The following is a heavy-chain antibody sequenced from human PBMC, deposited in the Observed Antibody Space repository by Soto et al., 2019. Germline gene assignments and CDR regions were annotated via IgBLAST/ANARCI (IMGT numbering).Heavy chain of an antibody. V-gene: IGHV3-53*04. CDR1: GFTVSSNY. D-gene: IGHD3-16*01. Sequence: EVQLVESGGGLVQPGGSLRLSCAASGFTVSSNYMSWVRQAPGKGLEWVSVIYSGGSTYYADSVKGRFTISRHNSKNTVYLQMNRLRAGDTAVYYCGRGGTYDYIWGSYVYWGQGTLVTVSS. J-gene: IGHJ4*02. CDR2: IYSGGST. CDR3: GRGGTYDYIWGSYVY.